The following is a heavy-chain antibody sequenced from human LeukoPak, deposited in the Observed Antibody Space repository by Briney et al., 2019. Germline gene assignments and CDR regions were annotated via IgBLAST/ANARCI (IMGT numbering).Heavy chain of an antibody. CDR3: ARAPGRQVITSV. V-gene: IGHV4-31*03. Sequence: SETLSLTCTVSGGSISSGGYYWSWTRQHPGKGLEWIGYIYYSGSTYYNPSLKSRVTISVDTSKNQFSLKLSSVTAADTAVYYCARAPGRQVITSVWGQGTLVTVSS. J-gene: IGHJ4*02. CDR1: GGSISSGGYY. D-gene: IGHD3-22*01. CDR2: IYYSGST.